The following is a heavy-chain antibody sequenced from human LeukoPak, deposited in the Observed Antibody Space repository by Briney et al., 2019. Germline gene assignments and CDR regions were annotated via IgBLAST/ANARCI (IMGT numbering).Heavy chain of an antibody. J-gene: IGHJ4*02. Sequence: PSETLSLTCTVSGGSISSYYWSWIRQPPGKGLEWIGYIYYSGSTNYNPSLKSRVTISVDTSKNQFSLKLSSVTAADTAVYYCARGRGVGATTWGQGTLVIVSS. V-gene: IGHV4-59*01. D-gene: IGHD1-26*01. CDR1: GGSISSYY. CDR3: ARGRGVGATT. CDR2: IYYSGST.